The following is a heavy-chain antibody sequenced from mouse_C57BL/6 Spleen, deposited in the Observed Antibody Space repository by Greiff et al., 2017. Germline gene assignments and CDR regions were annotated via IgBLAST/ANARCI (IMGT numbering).Heavy chain of an antibody. CDR1: GYTFTGYW. CDR2: ILPGSGST. D-gene: IGHD1-1*01. Sequence: VQLQQSGAELMKPGASVKLSCKATGYTFTGYWIEWVKQRPGHGLEWIGEILPGSGSTNYNEKFKGKATFTADTSSNTAYMQLSSLTTEDSAIYYCARAYRITTVEGSYAMDYWGQGTSVTVSS. V-gene: IGHV1-9*01. CDR3: ARAYRITTVEGSYAMDY. J-gene: IGHJ4*01.